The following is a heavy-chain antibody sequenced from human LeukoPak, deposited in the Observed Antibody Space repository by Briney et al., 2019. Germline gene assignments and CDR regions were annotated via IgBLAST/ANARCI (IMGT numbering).Heavy chain of an antibody. CDR1: GGSISSYY. V-gene: IGHV4-4*07. CDR3: ARDNMVTHFGL. D-gene: IGHD2-21*02. Sequence: SETLSLTCTVSGGSISSYYWSWIRQPAGKGLEWIGRIYTSGSTNYNPSLKSRVTISVDTSKNQFSLKLTSVTAADTAVYYCARDNMVTHFGLWGRGTLVTVSS. CDR2: IYTSGST. J-gene: IGHJ2*01.